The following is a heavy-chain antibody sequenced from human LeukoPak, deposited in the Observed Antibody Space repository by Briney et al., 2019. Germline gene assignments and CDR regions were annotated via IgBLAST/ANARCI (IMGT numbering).Heavy chain of an antibody. CDR2: ISSSSSYI. Sequence: GGSVRLSCAASGFTFSSYSMNWVRQAPGKGLEWVSSISSSSSYIYYADSVKGRFTISRDNAKNSLYLQMNSLRAEGTAVYYCATERGVVGATVASIDYWGQGTLVTVSS. J-gene: IGHJ4*02. CDR1: GFTFSSYS. CDR3: ATERGVVGATVASIDY. V-gene: IGHV3-21*01. D-gene: IGHD1-26*01.